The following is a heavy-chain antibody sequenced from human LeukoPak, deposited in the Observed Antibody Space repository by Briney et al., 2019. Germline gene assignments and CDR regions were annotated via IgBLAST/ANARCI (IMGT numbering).Heavy chain of an antibody. CDR1: GYTFTSYD. CDR3: ARRHGRCSDGSCYYPDY. V-gene: IGHV1-8*01. D-gene: IGHD2-15*01. CDR2: MNPNSGNT. Sequence: ASVKVSCKASGYTFTSYDIDWVRQATGQGLEWMGWMNPNSGNTGYAQKFQGRVTMTRNSSITTAYMELSSLRSEDTAVYYCARRHGRCSDGSCYYPDYWGQGTLVTVSS. J-gene: IGHJ4*02.